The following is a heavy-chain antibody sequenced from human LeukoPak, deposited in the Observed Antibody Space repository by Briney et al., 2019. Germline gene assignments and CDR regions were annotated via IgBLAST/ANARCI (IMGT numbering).Heavy chain of an antibody. CDR3: ARAIGYSTFWYFDL. CDR2: IYCGGST. Sequence: SQTLSLTWTVSGGSISSTTYYWSWIRQPPGKGLEWIGYIYCGGSTYYNPSLKSRVTISVDTSKNQFSLTLSSVTAADTAVYYCARAIGYSTFWYFDLWGRGTLVTVSS. V-gene: IGHV4-30-4*01. J-gene: IGHJ2*01. D-gene: IGHD6-13*01. CDR1: GGSISSTTYY.